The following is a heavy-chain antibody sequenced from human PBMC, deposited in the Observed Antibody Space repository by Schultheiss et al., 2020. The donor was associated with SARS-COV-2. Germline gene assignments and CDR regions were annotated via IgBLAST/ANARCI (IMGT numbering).Heavy chain of an antibody. CDR3: ARLWGYYHFGVDL. CDR1: GDTFGSYV. D-gene: IGHD2-21*01. Sequence: SVKVSCKASGDTFGSYVVSWVRQASGQGLEWMGGIIPNFGSASYAEKFEGRVTITADKSASTAYLEFSSLRSEDTATYYCARLWGYYHFGVDLWGQGTTVTVS. CDR2: IIPNFGSA. V-gene: IGHV1-69*06. J-gene: IGHJ6*02.